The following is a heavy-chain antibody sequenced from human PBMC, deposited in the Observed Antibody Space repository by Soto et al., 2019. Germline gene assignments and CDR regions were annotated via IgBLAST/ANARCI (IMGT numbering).Heavy chain of an antibody. V-gene: IGHV4-59*01. CDR1: GGSISSYY. CDR2: IYYSGST. D-gene: IGHD6-19*01. CDR3: ARTLRSGWDPDAFDI. Sequence: SETLSLTCTVSGGSISSYYWSWIRQPPGKGLEWIGYIYYSGSTNYNPSLKSRVTISVDTSKNQFSLKLSSVTAADTAVYYCARTLRSGWDPDAFDIWGQGTMVTVSS. J-gene: IGHJ3*02.